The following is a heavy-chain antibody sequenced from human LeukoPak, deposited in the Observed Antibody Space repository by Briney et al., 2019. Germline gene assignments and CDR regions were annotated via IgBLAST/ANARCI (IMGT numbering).Heavy chain of an antibody. CDR2: INSDGSST. V-gene: IGHV3-74*01. Sequence: GGSLRLSCAASGFTFSNYLMHWVRQAPGKGLVWVSRINSDGSSTSYADSVKGRFTISRDNAKNTLYLQMNSLRAEDTAVYYCARALPASRSGRQHPGFDYWGQGTLVTVSS. D-gene: IGHD1-26*01. CDR3: ARALPASRSGRQHPGFDY. CDR1: GFTFSNYL. J-gene: IGHJ4*02.